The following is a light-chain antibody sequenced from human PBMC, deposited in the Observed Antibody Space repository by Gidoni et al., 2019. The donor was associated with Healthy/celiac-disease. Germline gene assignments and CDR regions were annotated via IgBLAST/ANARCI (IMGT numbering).Light chain of an antibody. Sequence: DIQMTQSPSSLSASVGDRVTITCRASQSISSYLTWYQQKPGKAPKLLIYAASSLQSGVPSRFSGSGSGTDFTLTISSLQPEDFATYYCQQSYRMYTFGQGTKLEIK. J-gene: IGKJ2*01. CDR2: AAS. V-gene: IGKV1-39*01. CDR1: QSISSY. CDR3: QQSYRMYT.